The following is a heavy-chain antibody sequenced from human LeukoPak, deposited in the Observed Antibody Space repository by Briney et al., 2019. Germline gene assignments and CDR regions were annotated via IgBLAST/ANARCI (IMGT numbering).Heavy chain of an antibody. CDR1: GFTVNNNY. V-gene: IGHV3-53*01. Sequence: GSLRLSCAASGFTVNNNYMSWVRQAPGKGLEWVSGIYSGGSTYYADSVKSRFTISRDNSKNTLYLQMNSLRAEDTAVYYCARAGLVYYFDYWGQGTLVTVSS. CDR2: IYSGGST. D-gene: IGHD3/OR15-3a*01. CDR3: ARAGLVYYFDY. J-gene: IGHJ4*02.